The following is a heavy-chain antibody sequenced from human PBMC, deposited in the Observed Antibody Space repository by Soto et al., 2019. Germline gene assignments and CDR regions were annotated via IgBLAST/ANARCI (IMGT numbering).Heavy chain of an antibody. V-gene: IGHV3-74*01. CDR1: GFTFSSYW. CDR3: ARAPRVYCTNGVCYHDAFDI. D-gene: IGHD2-8*01. Sequence: EVQLVESGGGLVQPGGSLRLSCAASGFTFSSYWMHWVRQAPGKGLVWVSRINSDGSSTSYADSVKGRFTISRDNAKNTLYLQMNSLRAEDTAVYYCARAPRVYCTNGVCYHDAFDIWVQGTMVTVSS. J-gene: IGHJ3*02. CDR2: INSDGSST.